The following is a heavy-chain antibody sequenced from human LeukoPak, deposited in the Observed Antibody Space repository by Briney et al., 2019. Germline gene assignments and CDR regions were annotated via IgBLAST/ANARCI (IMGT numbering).Heavy chain of an antibody. CDR3: ARAKPADFDL. J-gene: IGHJ2*01. V-gene: IGHV3-74*01. CDR2: VNEDGSET. Sequence: GGSLRLSCAASGFTVSSNYMSWVRQAPGKGLVWVSRVNEDGSETNYADSVKGRLTISRDNAKNTAYLEMNSLRAEDTAVYYCARAKPADFDLWGRGTLLTVSS. CDR1: GFTVSSNY.